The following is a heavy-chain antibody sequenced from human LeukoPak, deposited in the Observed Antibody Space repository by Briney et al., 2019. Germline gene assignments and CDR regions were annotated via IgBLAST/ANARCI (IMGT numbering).Heavy chain of an antibody. CDR3: ARDLPSIVVVPAAADNAFDI. V-gene: IGHV1-2*02. CDR2: INPNSGGK. J-gene: IGHJ3*02. CDR1: GYTFTGYY. Sequence: ASVKVSCKASGYTFTGYYMHWVRQAPGQGLEWMGWINPNSGGKNYAQKFQGRVTMTRDTSICTAYMELSRLRSDDTAVYYCARDLPSIVVVPAAADNAFDIWGQGTMVTVSS. D-gene: IGHD2-2*01.